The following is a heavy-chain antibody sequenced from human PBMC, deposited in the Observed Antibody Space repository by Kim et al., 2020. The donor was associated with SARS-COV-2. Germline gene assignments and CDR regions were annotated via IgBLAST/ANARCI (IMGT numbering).Heavy chain of an antibody. V-gene: IGHV1-69*13. Sequence: SVKVSCKASGGTFSSYAISWVRQAPGQGLEWMGGIIPIFGTANYAQKFQGRVTITADESTSTAYMELSSLRSEDTAVYYCARVDAVVAATNYYYYGMDVWGQGTTVTVSS. J-gene: IGHJ6*02. CDR3: ARVDAVVAATNYYYYGMDV. CDR2: IIPIFGTA. D-gene: IGHD2-15*01. CDR1: GGTFSSYA.